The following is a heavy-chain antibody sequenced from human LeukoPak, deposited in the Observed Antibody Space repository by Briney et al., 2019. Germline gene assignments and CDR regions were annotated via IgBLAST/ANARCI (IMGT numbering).Heavy chain of an antibody. CDR1: GGSFSGYY. Sequence: SETLSLTCAVYGGSFSGYYWSWIRQPPGKGLEWIGEINHSGSTNYNPSLKSRVTISVDTSKNQFSLKLSSVTAADTAVYYCARGRRSITMIVVVTFDYWGQGTLVTVSS. J-gene: IGHJ4*02. V-gene: IGHV4-34*01. D-gene: IGHD3-22*01. CDR2: INHSGST. CDR3: ARGRRSITMIVVVTFDY.